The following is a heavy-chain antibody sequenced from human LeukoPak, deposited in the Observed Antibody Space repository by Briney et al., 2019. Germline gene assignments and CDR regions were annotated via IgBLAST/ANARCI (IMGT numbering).Heavy chain of an antibody. D-gene: IGHD5-24*01. V-gene: IGHV1-69*01. J-gene: IGHJ4*02. CDR2: IIPIFGTA. CDR3: ARDQRWLQLGRELDY. CDR1: GGTFSSYA. Sequence: ASVKVSCKESGGTFSSYAISWVRQAPGQGLEWLGGIIPIFGTANYAQKFQGRVTITADESTSTAYMELSSLRPEDTAVYYCARDQRWLQLGRELDYWGQGTLVTVSS.